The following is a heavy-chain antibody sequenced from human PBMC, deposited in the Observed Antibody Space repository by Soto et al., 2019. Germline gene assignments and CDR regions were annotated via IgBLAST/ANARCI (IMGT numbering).Heavy chain of an antibody. Sequence: QVQLVQSGADVKKPGASVKVSCKASGYNFTSYGISWVRQAPGQGLEWMGWISPHNDRTKYARRFQYRVTMTSETPTSTVYMELGSLRSDDTAVYYCARDLYYSRSLYFDHDAFDIWGQGTVVTVSS. J-gene: IGHJ3*02. D-gene: IGHD3-10*01. CDR1: GYNFTSYG. CDR2: ISPHNDRT. V-gene: IGHV1-18*01. CDR3: ARDLYYSRSLYFDHDAFDI.